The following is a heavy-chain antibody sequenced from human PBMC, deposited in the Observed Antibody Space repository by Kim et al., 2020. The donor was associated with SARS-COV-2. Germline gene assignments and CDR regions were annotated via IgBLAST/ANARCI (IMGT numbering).Heavy chain of an antibody. CDR2: INYSGDT. V-gene: IGHV4-34*01. Sequence: SETLSLTCAVYVGSFNAHKWNWIRQPPGKGLEWIGEINYSGDTSYNSSLQGRITLSIDTSKNQFSLKLTSVTAADTAVYYCARGARHLGQSSGWFGPQYYYYYMVVWGKGTTVTVSS. D-gene: IGHD6-19*01. CDR3: ARGARHLGQSSGWFGPQYYYYYMVV. J-gene: IGHJ6*03. CDR1: VGSFNAHK.